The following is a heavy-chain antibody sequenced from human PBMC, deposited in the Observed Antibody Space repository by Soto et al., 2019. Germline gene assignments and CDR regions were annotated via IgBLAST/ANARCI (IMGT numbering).Heavy chain of an antibody. V-gene: IGHV4-59*04. CDR3: ARQARGTTWSDFDY. Sequence: SETLSLTCTVSGGSISSYYWSWIRQPPGKGLEWIGSIYYSGTNFYDPSLRSRLSMSVDTSKNQFSLRLNSVTAADTAVYYCARQARGTTWSDFDYWSQGTLVTAPQ. D-gene: IGHD1-7*01. J-gene: IGHJ4*02. CDR2: IYYSGTN. CDR1: GGSISSYY.